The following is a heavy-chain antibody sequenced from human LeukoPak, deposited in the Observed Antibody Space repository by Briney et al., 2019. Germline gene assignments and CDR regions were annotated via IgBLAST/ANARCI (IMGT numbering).Heavy chain of an antibody. J-gene: IGHJ4*02. CDR1: GFTFSRYW. Sequence: GGSLRLSCAASGFTFSRYWMSWVRQFPRKGLGWVANIKQDGSEKYYVVSVKGRFTISRDNAKNSLYLQMNNLRVEDTAVYYCAREEVKSFDNWGQGTLVTVSS. V-gene: IGHV3-7*03. CDR2: IKQDGSEK. CDR3: AREEVKSFDN.